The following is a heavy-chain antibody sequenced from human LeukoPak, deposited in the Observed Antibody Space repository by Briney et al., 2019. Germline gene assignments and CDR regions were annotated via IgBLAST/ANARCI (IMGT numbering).Heavy chain of an antibody. CDR2: IYYSGST. CDR3: ASRPVLRFLEWSPMV. V-gene: IGHV4-39*01. Sequence: SETLSLTCTVSGGSISSSSYYWGWNRQPPGKGLEWIGSIYYSGSTYYNPSLKSRVTISVDTSKNQFSLKLSSVTAADTAVYYCASRPVLRFLEWSPMVWGQGTMVTVSS. J-gene: IGHJ3*01. D-gene: IGHD3-3*01. CDR1: GGSISSSSYY.